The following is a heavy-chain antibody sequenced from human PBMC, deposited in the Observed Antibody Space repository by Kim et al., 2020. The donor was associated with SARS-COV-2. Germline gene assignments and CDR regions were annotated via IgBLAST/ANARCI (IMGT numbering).Heavy chain of an antibody. CDR3: VRDRMGGAFDI. CDR1: GFPFSAYD. V-gene: IGHV3-48*02. CDR2: ITKNGTTI. D-gene: IGHD3-16*01. J-gene: IGHJ3*02. Sequence: GGSLRLSCATSGFPFSAYDMNWVRQAPGKGLEWLSFITKNGTTIYYADSVKGRFTTSRDNAKNSLHLQMNSLKDEDTAVYHCVRDRMGGAFDIWGQGTLVTVSS.